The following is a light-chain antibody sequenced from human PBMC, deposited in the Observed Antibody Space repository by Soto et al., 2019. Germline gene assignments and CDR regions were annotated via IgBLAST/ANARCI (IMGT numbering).Light chain of an antibody. J-gene: IGLJ2*01. Sequence: QPASVSGSPGQSITISCTGTSSDVGSYNLVSWYQQHPGKAPKLMIYEGSKRPSGVSNRFSGSKSGNTASLTISGLQAEDEADYYCCSYAGTVVFGGGTKVTVL. CDR3: CSYAGTVV. V-gene: IGLV2-23*01. CDR2: EGS. CDR1: SSDVGSYNL.